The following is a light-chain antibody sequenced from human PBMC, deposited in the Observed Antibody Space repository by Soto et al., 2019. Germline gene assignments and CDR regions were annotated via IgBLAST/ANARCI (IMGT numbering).Light chain of an antibody. CDR3: QQYDNLPTVT. CDR2: DAS. J-gene: IGKJ3*01. CDR1: QDISNY. V-gene: IGKV1-33*01. Sequence: DIQMTQSPSSLSASVGDRVTITCQASQDISNYLNWYQQKPGKAPKLLIYDASNLETGVPSRFSGSGSRTDFTFTISSLQPEDIATYYCQQYDNLPTVTFGPGTKVDIK.